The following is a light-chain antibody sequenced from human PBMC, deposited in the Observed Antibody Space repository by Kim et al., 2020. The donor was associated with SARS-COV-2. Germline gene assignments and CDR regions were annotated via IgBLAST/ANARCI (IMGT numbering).Light chain of an antibody. CDR3: QVWDSSSDHPV. V-gene: IGLV3-21*04. CDR1: NIGSKR. CDR2: YDS. J-gene: IGLJ3*02. Sequence: APGKTARITCGGNNIGSKRVHWYQQKPGQAPVLVIYYDSDRPSGIPERFSGSNSGNTATLTISRVEAGDEADYYCQVWDSSSDHPVFGGGTQLTV.